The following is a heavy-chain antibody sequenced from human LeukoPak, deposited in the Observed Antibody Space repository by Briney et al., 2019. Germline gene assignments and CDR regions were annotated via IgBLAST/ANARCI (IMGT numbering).Heavy chain of an antibody. CDR3: ARDRIESAVAGMGLYNWFDP. D-gene: IGHD6-19*01. Sequence: ASVKVSCKASGYTFTSYYMHWVRRAPGQGLEWMGIINPSGGSTSYAQKFQGRVTMTRDTSTSTVYMELSSLRSEDTVVYYCARDRIESAVAGMGLYNWFDPWGQGTLVTVSS. J-gene: IGHJ5*02. CDR2: INPSGGST. CDR1: GYTFTSYY. V-gene: IGHV1-46*01.